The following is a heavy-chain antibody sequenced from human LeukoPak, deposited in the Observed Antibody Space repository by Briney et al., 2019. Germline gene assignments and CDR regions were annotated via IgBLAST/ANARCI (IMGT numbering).Heavy chain of an antibody. CDR1: GFTFSSYA. V-gene: IGHV3-7*01. CDR2: IKQDGSEK. J-gene: IGHJ4*02. CDR3: ARDDFWSGYPTDY. Sequence: TGGSLRLSCAASGFTFSSYAMSWVRQAPGKGLEWVANIKQDGSEKYYVDSVKGRFTISRDNAKNSLYLQMNSLRAEDTAVYYCARDDFWSGYPTDYWGQGTLVTVSS. D-gene: IGHD3-3*01.